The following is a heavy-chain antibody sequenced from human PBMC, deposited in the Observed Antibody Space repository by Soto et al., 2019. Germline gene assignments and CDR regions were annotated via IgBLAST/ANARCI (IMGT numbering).Heavy chain of an antibody. D-gene: IGHD6-13*01. J-gene: IGHJ5*02. V-gene: IGHV1-3*01. CDR3: VRRHVSATGIDWFDP. CDR1: GYTFTSYG. CDR2: INAANGDT. Sequence: QDQLVQSGTEVKKPGASVKVSCKASGYTFTSYGIHWVRQAPGQRLEWMGWINAANGDTKYSPKFQGRVTITRDTSASTAYMELSSLRSEDTAVYYCVRRHVSATGIDWFDPWGQGTLVTVSS.